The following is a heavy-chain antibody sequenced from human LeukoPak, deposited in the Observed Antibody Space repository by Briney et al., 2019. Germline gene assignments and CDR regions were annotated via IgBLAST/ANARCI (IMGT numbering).Heavy chain of an antibody. CDR1: GYTFSNYA. CDR2: ILYDGSMK. Sequence: GGSLRLSCAASGYTFSNYAMHWVRQAPGKGLEWVAVILYDGSMKYYADSLKGRFTISRDNSKNTLYLQMNSLRADDTAVYYCAKEHTNRPYNWFDPWGQGTLVTVSS. V-gene: IGHV3-30*04. J-gene: IGHJ5*02. CDR3: AKEHTNRPYNWFDP. D-gene: IGHD1-14*01.